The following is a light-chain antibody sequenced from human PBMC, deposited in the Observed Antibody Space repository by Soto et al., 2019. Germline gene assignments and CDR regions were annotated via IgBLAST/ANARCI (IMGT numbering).Light chain of an antibody. CDR1: QGISNY. J-gene: IGKJ4*01. CDR3: QRYHSAPPFT. CDR2: AAS. V-gene: IGKV1-27*01. Sequence: DIQMTQSPSSLSASVGDRVAITCRASQGISNYLAWYQQKPGKVPKLLIYAASTLQSGVPSRFSGSGSGTDFTLTISSLQPEDVATYFCQRYHSAPPFTFGGGTKVEIK.